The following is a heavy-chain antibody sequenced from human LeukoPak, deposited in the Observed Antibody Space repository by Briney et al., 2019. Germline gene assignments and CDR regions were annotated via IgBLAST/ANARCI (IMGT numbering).Heavy chain of an antibody. Sequence: GGSLRLSCSASGFTFSSYAMHWVRQAPGKGLEYVSAISSNGGSTYYADSVKGRFTISRVNSKNTLYLQMSSLRAEDTAVYYCVKEDLLYSSGWYWFDPWGQGTLVTVSS. CDR3: VKEDLLYSSGWYWFDP. CDR1: GFTFSSYA. D-gene: IGHD6-19*01. CDR2: ISSNGGST. J-gene: IGHJ5*02. V-gene: IGHV3-64D*06.